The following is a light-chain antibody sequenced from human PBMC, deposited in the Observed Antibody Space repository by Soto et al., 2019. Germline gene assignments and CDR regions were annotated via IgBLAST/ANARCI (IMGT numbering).Light chain of an antibody. J-gene: IGLJ1*01. Sequence: QSVLTQPRSMSGSPGQSVTISCTGTSSDVGGYNSVSWYQQHPGKAPKLIISDVSQRPSGVPDRFSGSKSGNTASLTISGLQAEDEADYHCCSYAGMSYVFGTGTKVTVL. CDR2: DVS. CDR1: SSDVGGYNS. V-gene: IGLV2-11*01. CDR3: CSYAGMSYV.